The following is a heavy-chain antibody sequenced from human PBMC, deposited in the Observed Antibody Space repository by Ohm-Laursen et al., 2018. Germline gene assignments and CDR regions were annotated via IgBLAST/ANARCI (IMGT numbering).Heavy chain of an antibody. CDR3: ARHKGFDS. CDR1: GFTFSSYS. Sequence: SVRLSCAATGFTFSSYSMNWVRKALGKGLEWVSSISSSSSYIYYADSVKGRFTISRDNSKNTLYLQMNSLRAEDTAVYYCARHKGFDSWGQGTLVTVSS. CDR2: ISSSSSYI. V-gene: IGHV3-21*04. J-gene: IGHJ4*02.